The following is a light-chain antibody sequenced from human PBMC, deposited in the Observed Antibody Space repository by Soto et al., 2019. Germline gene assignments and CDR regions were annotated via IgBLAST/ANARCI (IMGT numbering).Light chain of an antibody. CDR2: EVT. Sequence: QSALTQPASVSGSPGQSITISCTGTSSDVGGHNYVSWYQQHPGKAPKLMIFEVTHRPSGVSDRFSGSKSGNTASLTISGLQAEDEADYYCSSHTSSTTWVFGGGTKVPVL. CDR1: SSDVGGHNY. CDR3: SSHTSSTTWV. V-gene: IGLV2-14*01. J-gene: IGLJ3*02.